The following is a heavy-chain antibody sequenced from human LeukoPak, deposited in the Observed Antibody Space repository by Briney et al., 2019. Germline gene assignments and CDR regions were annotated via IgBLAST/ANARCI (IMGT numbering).Heavy chain of an antibody. V-gene: IGHV4-39*01. Sequence: PSETLSLTCSVSVGSISSLSYYWGWVRQPPGKGLEWIGSIYYGGRTYYNPSLKSRVTMPVDTSKNQFSLKLSSVTAADTAIYYCATSVTSSSGWYYGYWGQGSLVTVSP. CDR3: ATSVTSSSGWYYGY. CDR1: VGSISSLSYY. D-gene: IGHD6-19*01. J-gene: IGHJ4*02. CDR2: IYYGGRT.